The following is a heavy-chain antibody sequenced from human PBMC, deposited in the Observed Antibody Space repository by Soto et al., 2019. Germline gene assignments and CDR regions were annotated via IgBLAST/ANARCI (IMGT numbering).Heavy chain of an antibody. J-gene: IGHJ4*02. Sequence: GGSLRLSCAASGFTFSNYGIHWVRQAPGEGLVWVSRINPDGSVTNYADSVRGRFTISRDNAKNTVSLHMNSLRAEDTAVYYCVRAFSGDSEYWGQGTQVTVSS. CDR1: GFTFSNYG. D-gene: IGHD2-15*01. V-gene: IGHV3-74*01. CDR3: VRAFSGDSEY. CDR2: INPDGSVT.